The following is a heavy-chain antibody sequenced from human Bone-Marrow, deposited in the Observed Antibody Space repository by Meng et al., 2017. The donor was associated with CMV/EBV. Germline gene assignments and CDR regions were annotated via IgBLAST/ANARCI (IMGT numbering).Heavy chain of an antibody. Sequence: ASVKVSCKASEYTFIDHHMRWVRQAPGQGLEWMGWINPYSGDTKYAQKFQGRVTLSRDTSISTAYMDLSWVKSDDTAVYYCARGGNWGSGIDWGQGTLVTVSS. D-gene: IGHD7-27*01. V-gene: IGHV1-2*02. CDR1: EYTFIDHH. CDR3: ARGGNWGSGID. J-gene: IGHJ4*02. CDR2: INPYSGDT.